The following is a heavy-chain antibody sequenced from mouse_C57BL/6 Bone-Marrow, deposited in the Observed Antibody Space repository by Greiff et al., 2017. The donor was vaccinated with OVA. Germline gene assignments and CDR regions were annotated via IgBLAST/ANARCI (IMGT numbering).Heavy chain of an antibody. CDR2: IYPSDSET. D-gene: IGHD1-1*01. CDR3: ARSRYYGSRTWYFDV. CDR1: GYTFTTSC. V-gene: IGHV1-61*01. J-gene: IGHJ1*03. Sequence: QVQLQQPGAELVRPGSSVKLSCKASGYTFTTSCLDWLQQRPGQGLDWIGNIYPSDSETHYNQKFKDKATLTVDKSSSTAYMQLSSLTSEDSAVYYCARSRYYGSRTWYFDVWGTGTTVTVSS.